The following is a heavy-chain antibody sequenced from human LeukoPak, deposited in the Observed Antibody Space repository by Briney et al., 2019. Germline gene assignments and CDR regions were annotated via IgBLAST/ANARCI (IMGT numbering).Heavy chain of an antibody. D-gene: IGHD2-2*01. CDR3: ASGNQDIVVVPAARETKAEYFQH. Sequence: GASVKVSCKASGGTFSSYAISWVRQAPGQGLEWMGGIIPIFGTANYAQKFQGRVTITTDESTSTAYMELSSLRSEDTAVYYCASGNQDIVVVPAARETKAEYFQHWGQGTLVTASS. J-gene: IGHJ1*01. CDR1: GGTFSSYA. V-gene: IGHV1-69*05. CDR2: IIPIFGTA.